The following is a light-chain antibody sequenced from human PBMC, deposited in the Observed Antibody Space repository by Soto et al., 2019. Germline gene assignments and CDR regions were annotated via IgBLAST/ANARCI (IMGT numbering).Light chain of an antibody. CDR1: AGAVTSAYY. V-gene: IGLV7-43*01. Sequence: QTVVTQEPSLTVSPRGTGTLTCASSAGAVTSAYYTNWLQQKPGQAPRALIYSTSEKHSWTPARFSGSLLGGKAALTLSAAQPEDEADYYCLLYYGGAQVLFGGGTKLTVL. J-gene: IGLJ2*01. CDR3: LLYYGGAQVL. CDR2: STS.